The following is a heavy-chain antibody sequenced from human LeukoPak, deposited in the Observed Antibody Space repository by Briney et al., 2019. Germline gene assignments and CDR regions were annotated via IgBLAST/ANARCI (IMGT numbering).Heavy chain of an antibody. V-gene: IGHV3-7*01. Sequence: GGSLRLSCAASGFTFSSYWMSWVRQAPGKGLDGVANIKQDGSEKYYVDSVKGRFTISRDNAKNSLYLQMNSLRAEDTAVYYCARDIVVVPAAILGVYYYGMDVWGQGTTVTVSS. CDR2: IKQDGSEK. CDR3: ARDIVVVPAAILGVYYYGMDV. CDR1: GFTFSSYW. D-gene: IGHD2-2*02. J-gene: IGHJ6*02.